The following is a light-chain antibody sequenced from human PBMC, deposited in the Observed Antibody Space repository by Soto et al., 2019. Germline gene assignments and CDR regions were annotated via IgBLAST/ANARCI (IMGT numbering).Light chain of an antibody. CDR2: WAS. J-gene: IGKJ4*01. CDR1: QSGLYSSNNKNY. V-gene: IGKV4-1*01. CDR3: QPYYSTPLT. Sequence: DIVMTQSPDSLAVSLGERATINCKSSQSGLYSSNNKNYLAWYQQKPGQPPKLLIYWASTRESGVPDRFSGSGSGTDFTLTISSLQAEDVAVYYCQPYYSTPLTFGGGTTVEIK.